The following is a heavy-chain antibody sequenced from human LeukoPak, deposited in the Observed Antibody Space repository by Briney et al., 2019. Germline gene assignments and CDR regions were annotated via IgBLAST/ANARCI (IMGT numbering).Heavy chain of an antibody. CDR3: ARATVTRWFDP. V-gene: IGHV3-74*01. Sequence: PGGSLRLSCAASGFTFSSYWMHWVRQAPGKGLVWVSHIDSDGSSTIYADSVKGRFTISRDNSKNTLYLQMNSLRAEDTAVYYCARATVTRWFDPWGQGTLVTVSS. D-gene: IGHD4-17*01. J-gene: IGHJ5*02. CDR1: GFTFSSYW. CDR2: IDSDGSST.